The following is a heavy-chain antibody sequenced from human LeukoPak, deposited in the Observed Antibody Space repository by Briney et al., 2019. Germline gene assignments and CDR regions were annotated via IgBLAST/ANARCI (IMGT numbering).Heavy chain of an antibody. CDR2: TNTDGSST. CDR1: GFTFSSYW. J-gene: IGHJ1*01. V-gene: IGHV3-74*01. Sequence: PGGSLRLSCAASGFTFSSYWMYWARQVPGKGLVWVSGTNTDGSSTSYADSVKGRFTISRDNAKNSLYLQMNSLRAEDTALYYCVRGDGGHWGQGTLVTVSS. D-gene: IGHD5-24*01. CDR3: VRGDGGH.